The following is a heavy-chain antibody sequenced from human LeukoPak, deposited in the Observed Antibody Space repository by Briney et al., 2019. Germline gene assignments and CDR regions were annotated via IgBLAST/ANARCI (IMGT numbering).Heavy chain of an antibody. CDR2: ISGSGGST. D-gene: IGHD4-17*01. CDR1: GFTFSSYA. CDR3: ARAHIGDYGSFDY. V-gene: IGHV3-23*01. Sequence: GGSLRLSCAASGFTFSSYAMSWVRQAPGKGLEWVSAISGSGGSTYYADSVKGRFTISRDNAKNTLYLQMNSLRAEDTAVYYCARAHIGDYGSFDYWGQGTLVTVSS. J-gene: IGHJ4*02.